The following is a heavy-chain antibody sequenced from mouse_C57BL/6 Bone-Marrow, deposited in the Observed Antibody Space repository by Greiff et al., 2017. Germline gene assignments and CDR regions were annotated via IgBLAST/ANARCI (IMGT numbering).Heavy chain of an antibody. CDR2: IYPRSGNT. V-gene: IGHV1-81*01. J-gene: IGHJ4*01. D-gene: IGHD2-3*01. CDR3: ARDGYYFLDYAMDY. CDR1: GYTFTSYG. Sequence: QVQLKESGAELARPGASVKLSCKASGYTFTSYGISWVKQRTGQGLEWIGEIYPRSGNTYYNEKFKGKATLTADKSSSTAYMELRSLTSEDSAVYFCARDGYYFLDYAMDYWGQGTSVTVSS.